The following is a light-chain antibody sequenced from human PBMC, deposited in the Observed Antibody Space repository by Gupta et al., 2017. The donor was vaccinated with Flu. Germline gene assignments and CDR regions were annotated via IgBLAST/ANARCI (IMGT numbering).Light chain of an antibody. CDR2: DAS. Sequence: EIVLTQSPATLSLSPGERATLSCRASQSVGNYLAWYQQVPGQSPRLLIYDASNRAPGIPARFSGSGAGTDFTLTISSREPEDFAVYYCQQRTNGPPMYTFGQGTKLEI. J-gene: IGKJ2*01. V-gene: IGKV3-11*01. CDR1: QSVGNY. CDR3: QQRTNGPPMYT.